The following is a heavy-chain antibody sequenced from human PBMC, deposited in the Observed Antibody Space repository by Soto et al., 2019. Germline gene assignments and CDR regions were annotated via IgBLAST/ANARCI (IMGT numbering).Heavy chain of an antibody. CDR2: ISGSGGTI. Sequence: EVQLLESGGGLVQPGGSLRLSCAASGFTFSSNSLSWVRQAPGKGLEWVSAISGSGGTIFYADSVKGRFTISRDNSKNTLFLQMNSLRAEDTAVYYCARGGTLVAGFEYWGQGTLVTVSS. V-gene: IGHV3-23*01. CDR3: ARGGTLVAGFEY. J-gene: IGHJ4*02. CDR1: GFTFSSNS. D-gene: IGHD6-19*01.